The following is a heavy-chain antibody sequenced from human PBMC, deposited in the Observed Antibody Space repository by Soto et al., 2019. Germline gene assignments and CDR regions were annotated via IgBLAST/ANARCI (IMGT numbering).Heavy chain of an antibody. Sequence: PSETLSLTCAVYCGSFSGYYWSWIRQPPGKGLEWIGEINHSGSTNYNPSLKSRVTISVDTSKNQFSLKLSSVTAADTAVFYCARGTVQRWLPYYYYGMDVWGQGTTVTVSS. J-gene: IGHJ6*02. D-gene: IGHD5-12*01. CDR2: INHSGST. CDR1: CGSFSGYY. CDR3: ARGTVQRWLPYYYYGMDV. V-gene: IGHV4-34*01.